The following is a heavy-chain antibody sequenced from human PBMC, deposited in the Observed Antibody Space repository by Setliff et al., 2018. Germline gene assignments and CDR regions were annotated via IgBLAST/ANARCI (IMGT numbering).Heavy chain of an antibody. V-gene: IGHV4-39*02. CDR3: VRESRSTWYRRDF. J-gene: IGHJ4*02. Sequence: SETLSLTCSVSGGSISGSHYSWVWMRQPPGKRLEWIGSTYYNGTAYCNPSLQSRVAISVDTSKNYFSLDVSSVTAADTAVYYCVRESRSTWYRRDFWGQGTLVTVSS. D-gene: IGHD6-13*01. CDR2: TYYNGTA. CDR1: GGSISGSHYS.